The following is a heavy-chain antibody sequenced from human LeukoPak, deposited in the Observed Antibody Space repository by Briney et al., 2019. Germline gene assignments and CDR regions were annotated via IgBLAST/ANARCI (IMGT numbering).Heavy chain of an antibody. J-gene: IGHJ3*02. V-gene: IGHV1-69*04. D-gene: IGHD1-26*01. CDR3: ARAYSGSHPDAFDI. Sequence: SVKVSCKASGGTFSSYAISWVRQAPGQGPEWMGRIIPIIDIADYAQKFQGRVTITADKSTSTAYMELSSLRSEDTAVYYCARAYSGSHPDAFDIWGQGTMVTVSS. CDR2: IIPIIDIA. CDR1: GGTFSSYA.